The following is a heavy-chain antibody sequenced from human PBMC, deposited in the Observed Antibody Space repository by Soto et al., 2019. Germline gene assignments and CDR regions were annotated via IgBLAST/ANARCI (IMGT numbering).Heavy chain of an antibody. Sequence: QVQLQQSGPGLVKPSETLSLTCSVSAGSMRNYYWSWIRQPPGKGLEWIGNVDDSGTTKYNPSLMSRVTISVHTSTNQFSLKLSSVIAADTAVYYCARDVSCSGGSCYPNDWFGPWGQGTLVTVSS. D-gene: IGHD2-15*01. CDR1: AGSMRNYY. J-gene: IGHJ5*02. V-gene: IGHV4-59*01. CDR3: ARDVSCSGGSCYPNDWFGP. CDR2: VDDSGTT.